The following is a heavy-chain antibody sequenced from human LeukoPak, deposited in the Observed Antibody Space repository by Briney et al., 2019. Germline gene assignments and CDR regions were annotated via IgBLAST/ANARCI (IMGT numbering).Heavy chain of an antibody. CDR1: GGTFSSYA. CDR3: AREGLGELTLDY. CDR2: IIPILGIA. Sequence: ASVKVSCKASGGTFSSYAISWVRQAPGQGLEWMGRIIPILGIANYAQKFQGRVTITADKSTSTAYMELSSLRSDDTAVYYCAREGLGELTLDYWGQGTLVTVSS. V-gene: IGHV1-69*04. D-gene: IGHD3-16*01. J-gene: IGHJ4*02.